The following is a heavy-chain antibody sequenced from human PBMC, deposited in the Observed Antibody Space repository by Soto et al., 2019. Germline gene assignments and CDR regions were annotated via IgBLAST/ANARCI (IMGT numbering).Heavy chain of an antibody. CDR2: IYYSGST. CDR3: AGGFLGRGIAARPAFDY. CDR1: GVSISSYY. V-gene: IGHV4-59*01. J-gene: IGHJ4*02. Sequence: RSETLSLTCTVSGVSISSYYWSLIRQPPGKGLEWIGYIYYSGSTNYNPSLKSRVTISVDTSKNQFSLKLSSVTAADTAVYYCAGGFLGRGIAARPAFDYWGQGTLVTVS. D-gene: IGHD6-6*01.